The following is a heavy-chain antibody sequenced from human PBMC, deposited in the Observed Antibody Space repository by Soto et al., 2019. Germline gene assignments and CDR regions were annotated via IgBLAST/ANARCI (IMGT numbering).Heavy chain of an antibody. CDR1: GFTFSGDW. J-gene: IGHJ4*02. CDR2: IDHYDTGI. CDR3: TRETFGGRDY. Sequence: EVQLVESGGGLVQPGGSLRLSCRDSGFTFSGDWMHWVRQAPGKGLDWVSRIDHYDTGISYADSVKGRFTIFRDNAKSRMDLQMNSLRPEDTAVYYCTRETFGGRDYWGQGTLVTVSS. V-gene: IGHV3-74*01. D-gene: IGHD2-15*01.